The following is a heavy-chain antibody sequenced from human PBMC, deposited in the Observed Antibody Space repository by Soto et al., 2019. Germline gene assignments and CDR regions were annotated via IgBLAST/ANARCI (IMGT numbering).Heavy chain of an antibody. Sequence: GASVKVSCKASGYTFVSYGIHWVRLAPGRRLEWMGWIDPGNGDTRYSQKFQGRVSITRDTSASTAYMELSSLRSEDTTVFYCARGPNGHYSYFDYWGQGTLVTVSS. CDR2: IDPGNGDT. V-gene: IGHV1-3*01. CDR1: GYTFVSYG. J-gene: IGHJ4*02. D-gene: IGHD4-17*01. CDR3: ARGPNGHYSYFDY.